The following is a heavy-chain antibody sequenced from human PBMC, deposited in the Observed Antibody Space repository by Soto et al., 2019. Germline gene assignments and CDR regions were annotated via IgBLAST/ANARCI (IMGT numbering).Heavy chain of an antibody. V-gene: IGHV1-3*01. Sequence: ASVKVSCKACGDTFTSYAMHWVRQAPGQRLEWMGWINAGNGNTKYSQKFQGRVTITRDTSASTAYMELSSLRSEDTAVYYCARGGSLYWYFDLWGRGTLVTDSS. CDR3: ARGGSLYWYFDL. CDR1: GDTFTSYA. D-gene: IGHD1-26*01. CDR2: INAGNGNT. J-gene: IGHJ2*01.